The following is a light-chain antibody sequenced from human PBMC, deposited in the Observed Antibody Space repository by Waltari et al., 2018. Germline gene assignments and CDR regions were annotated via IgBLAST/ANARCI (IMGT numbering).Light chain of an antibody. Sequence: EIVLTQSPDTLSLSPGDTATLSCRASQSVGSYLPWYQQKPGQPPRLLIYDASNRATGVPDRFRGSGSGTDFTLTISSLEAEDFAVYFCQQRSNWTPHTFGQGARLDIK. CDR2: DAS. CDR1: QSVGSY. CDR3: QQRSNWTPHT. J-gene: IGKJ2*01. V-gene: IGKV3-11*01.